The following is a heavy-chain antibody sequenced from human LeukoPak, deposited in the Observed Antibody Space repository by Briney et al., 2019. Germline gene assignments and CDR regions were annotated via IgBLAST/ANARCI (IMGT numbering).Heavy chain of an antibody. CDR2: IYADFDNT. CDR1: GFAFSRYS. CDR3: ARALNRHIGAFEY. J-gene: IGHJ4*02. V-gene: IGHV3-23*03. Sequence: GGSLRLSCAAAGFAFSRYSMNWVRQTPGKGLEWVSVIYADFDNTDYADSVKGRFTISRDNSKNTLYLHMNSLRVEDTATYFCARALNRHIGAFEYWGQGALVTVSS. D-gene: IGHD4/OR15-4a*01.